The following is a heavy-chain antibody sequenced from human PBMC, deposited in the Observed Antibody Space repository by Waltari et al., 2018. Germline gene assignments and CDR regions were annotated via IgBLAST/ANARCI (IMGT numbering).Heavy chain of an antibody. J-gene: IGHJ5*02. CDR1: GASISSYY. V-gene: IGHV4-59*01. CDR2: IYYTGST. D-gene: IGHD2-21*02. Sequence: QVQLQDSGPSLVKPSVTLSLICSVSGASISSYYWSWLRQPPGKGLDWIGYIYYTGSTNFNPSLKSRATMSVDTSKNQFSLKLSSVTAADTAFYYCARGGGGDWEWFDPWGQGTLVTVSS. CDR3: ARGGGGDWEWFDP.